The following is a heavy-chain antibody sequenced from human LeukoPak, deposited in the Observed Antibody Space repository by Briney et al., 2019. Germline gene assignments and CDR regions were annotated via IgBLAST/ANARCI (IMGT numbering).Heavy chain of an antibody. V-gene: IGHV4-59*08. D-gene: IGHD2-8*01. J-gene: IGHJ6*02. CDR2: IYYSGST. Sequence: SETLSLTCTVSGGSIRNYYCSWIRQPLGKGLEWVGYIYYSGSTSYNPSLKSRVTISVDTSKNQFSLKLSSVTAADTAVYYCARHCTGPGTYTPYFGMDVWGQGTTVTVSS. CDR3: ARHCTGPGTYTPYFGMDV. CDR1: GGSIRNYY.